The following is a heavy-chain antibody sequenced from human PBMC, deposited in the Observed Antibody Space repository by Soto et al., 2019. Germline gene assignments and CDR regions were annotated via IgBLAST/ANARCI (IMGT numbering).Heavy chain of an antibody. CDR3: ARGNFYYGLDV. J-gene: IGHJ6*02. V-gene: IGHV4-34*01. CDR2: FSDSGST. CDR1: GGSFSGNY. Sequence: SETLSLTCAVYGGSFSGNYWSWIRQPPGKGLEWIGEFSDSGSTNYNPSLKSRVIISEDMSKSQFSLKLSSVTAADTAVYYCARGNFYYGLDVWGQGTTVTSP.